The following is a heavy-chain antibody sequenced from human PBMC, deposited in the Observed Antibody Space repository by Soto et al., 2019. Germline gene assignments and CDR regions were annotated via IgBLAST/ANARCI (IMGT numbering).Heavy chain of an antibody. Sequence: QVQLQESGPGLVKPSETLSLTCIISGGSISSYYWSWIRQPPGKGLEWIGNIHYSGSTNYNPSRKSRVTISVDMSKNQFSLKLGSVTAADTAVYYCARVGGYYGDYPNFDYWGQGALVTVSS. D-gene: IGHD4-17*01. CDR3: ARVGGYYGDYPNFDY. V-gene: IGHV4-59*01. CDR1: GGSISSYY. J-gene: IGHJ4*02. CDR2: IHYSGST.